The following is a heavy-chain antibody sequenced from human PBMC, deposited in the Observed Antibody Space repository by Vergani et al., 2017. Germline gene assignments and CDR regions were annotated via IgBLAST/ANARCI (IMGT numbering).Heavy chain of an antibody. CDR3: ARDRRRQYDYSVYYYYGMDV. CDR2: INPSGGST. J-gene: IGHJ6*02. CDR1: GYTFTSYY. V-gene: IGHV1-46*01. Sequence: QVQLVQSGAEVKKPGASVKVSCKASGYTFTSYYMHWVRQAPGQGLEWMGIINPSGGSTSYAQKFQGRVTMTRDTSTSTVYMELSSLRSEDTAVYYCARDRRRQYDYSVYYYYGMDVWGQGTTVTVSS. D-gene: IGHD4-11*01.